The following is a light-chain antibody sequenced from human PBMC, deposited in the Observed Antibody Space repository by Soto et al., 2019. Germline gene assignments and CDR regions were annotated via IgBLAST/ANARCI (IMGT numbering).Light chain of an antibody. CDR1: QSILYSSNNKNY. J-gene: IGKJ4*01. V-gene: IGKV4-1*01. CDR3: QHYYSTPVT. CDR2: WAS. Sequence: DIVMTQAPDSLAVSLGERATINCKSSQSILYSSNNKNYLAWYQQKPGQPPKLLIYWASTRESGVPDRFSGSGSGPDFTLTISSLQAEDVAVYYCQHYYSTPVTFGGGTKVEIK.